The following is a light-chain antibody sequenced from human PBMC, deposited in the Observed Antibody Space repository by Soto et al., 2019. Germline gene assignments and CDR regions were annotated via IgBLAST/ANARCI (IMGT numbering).Light chain of an antibody. CDR2: GAS. CDR3: QQYNSWPRT. Sequence: VLTQSPGTLSLSPGERAPLSCRASQCVSSRYLAWYQQKPGQAPRLLIYGASTRATGIPARFSGSGSGTEFTLTISILQSEDVAVYCCQQYNSWPRTFGQGTKVDIK. V-gene: IGKV3-15*01. CDR1: QCVSSRY. J-gene: IGKJ1*01.